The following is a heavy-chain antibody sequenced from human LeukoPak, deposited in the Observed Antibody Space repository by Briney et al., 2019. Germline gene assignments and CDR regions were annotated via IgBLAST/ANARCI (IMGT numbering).Heavy chain of an antibody. J-gene: IGHJ4*02. CDR1: AGSISRDY. D-gene: IGHD6-19*01. CDR3: ARSVVVAGSDY. Sequence: SETLSLTCTVSAGSISRDYWCWIRQPPGKGLEWIGNINYSGSTNYNPSLKSRVTISVDTSKNQFSLKLSSVTAADTAVYYCARSVVVAGSDYWGQGTLVTVSS. V-gene: IGHV4-59*08. CDR2: INYSGST.